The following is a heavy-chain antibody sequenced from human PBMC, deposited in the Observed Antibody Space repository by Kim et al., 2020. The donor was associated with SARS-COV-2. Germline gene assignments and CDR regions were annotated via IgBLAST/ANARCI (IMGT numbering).Heavy chain of an antibody. CDR1: GGSISSSSYY. Sequence: SETLSLTCTVSGGSISSSSYYWGWIRQPPGKGLEWIGSIYYSGSTYYNPSLKSRLTISVDTSKNQFSLKLSSVTAADTAVYYCARLGAYYYDSSGYWSLYYYYGMDVLGQGTTVTVSS. CDR2: IYYSGST. D-gene: IGHD3-22*01. CDR3: ARLGAYYYDSSGYWSLYYYYGMDV. J-gene: IGHJ6*02. V-gene: IGHV4-39*01.